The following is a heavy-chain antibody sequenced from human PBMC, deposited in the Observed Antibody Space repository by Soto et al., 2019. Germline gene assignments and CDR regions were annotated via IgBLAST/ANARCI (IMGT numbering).Heavy chain of an antibody. D-gene: IGHD3-16*02. CDR2: IIPTLGRT. J-gene: IGHJ6*03. CDR3: ARVAPSFYYMDV. Sequence: QVHLVQSGAEVRKPGSSVKVSCKASGGTFGNHTVGWVRQAPGQRLQWMGRIIPTLGRTFYAQKFRGRVTITADTSTGTVYMEMSSLQSDDTAVYYCARVAPSFYYMDVWGMGTTVTISS. V-gene: IGHV1-69*08. CDR1: GGTFGNHT.